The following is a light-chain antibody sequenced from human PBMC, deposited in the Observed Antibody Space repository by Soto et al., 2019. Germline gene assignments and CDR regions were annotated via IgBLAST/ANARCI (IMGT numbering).Light chain of an antibody. Sequence: EIVMTQSPATLSASPGERDTLSCRASQSVSSNLAWYQQKPDQAPRLLIYGASTRATGIPARFSGSGSGTEFTLTISSMQSEDFSVYYCQQYNNLPRTFGQGTKVEIK. CDR3: QQYNNLPRT. CDR1: QSVSSN. CDR2: GAS. J-gene: IGKJ1*01. V-gene: IGKV3-15*01.